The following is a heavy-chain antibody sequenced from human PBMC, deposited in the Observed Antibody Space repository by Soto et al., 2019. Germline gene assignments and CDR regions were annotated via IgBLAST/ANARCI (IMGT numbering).Heavy chain of an antibody. J-gene: IGHJ6*02. D-gene: IGHD2-2*01. Sequence: PGESLKISCQASGYSFTGYWIGWVRQMPEKGLEWMGIIYPDDSDSRYSPSFQGQVTISADKSISTAYLQWTSLKTSDTAMYYCARVPSVVTPGNDYFGVDVWGQGTTVTVSS. CDR1: GYSFTGYW. V-gene: IGHV5-51*01. CDR2: IYPDDSDS. CDR3: ARVPSVVTPGNDYFGVDV.